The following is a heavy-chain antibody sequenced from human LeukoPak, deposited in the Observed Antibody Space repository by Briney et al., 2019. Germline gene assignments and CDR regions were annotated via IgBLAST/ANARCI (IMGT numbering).Heavy chain of an antibody. CDR2: IKQDGSEK. CDR3: ARDLRAVAGTWFDY. Sequence: GGSLRLSCAASGFTFSSYWMSWVRQAPGKGLEWVANIKQDGSEKYYVDSVKGRFTISRDNAKNSLYLQMNSLRAEDTAVYYCARDLRAVAGTWFDYWGQGTLVTVSS. CDR1: GFTFSSYW. D-gene: IGHD6-19*01. V-gene: IGHV3-7*01. J-gene: IGHJ4*02.